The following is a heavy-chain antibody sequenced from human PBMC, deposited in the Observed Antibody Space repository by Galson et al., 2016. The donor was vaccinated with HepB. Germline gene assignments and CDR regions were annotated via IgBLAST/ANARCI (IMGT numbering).Heavy chain of an antibody. Sequence: SVKVSCKASGYTFTNYDINWVRQATGQGPEWMGWMNPNSGNTGYAQKFRGRITMTRDISISTAYMELSSLRSEDTAVYICARNPALTGDFDYWGQGSLVTVSS. CDR2: MNPNSGNT. V-gene: IGHV1-8*01. CDR1: GYTFTNYD. J-gene: IGHJ4*02. D-gene: IGHD7-27*01. CDR3: ARNPALTGDFDY.